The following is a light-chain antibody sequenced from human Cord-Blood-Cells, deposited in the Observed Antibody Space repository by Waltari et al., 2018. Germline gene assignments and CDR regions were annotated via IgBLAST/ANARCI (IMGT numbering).Light chain of an antibody. CDR3: SSYTSSSTLV. CDR1: SSDGSGYNY. V-gene: IGLV2-14*01. J-gene: IGLJ2*01. CDR2: DVS. Sequence: QSALTQPASVSGSPGQPITISCTGTSSDGSGYNYVSWYQQHPGKAPKLMIYDVSNRPSGVSNRFSGSKSGNTASLTISGLQAEDEADYYCSSYTSSSTLVFGGGTKLTVL.